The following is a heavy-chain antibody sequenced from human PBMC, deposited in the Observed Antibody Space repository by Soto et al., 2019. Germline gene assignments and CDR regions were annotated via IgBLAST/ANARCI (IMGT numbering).Heavy chain of an antibody. V-gene: IGHV3-23*01. CDR3: ARRYYYDSRGPFDS. J-gene: IGHJ4*02. CDR1: GFTFNTYA. CDR2: VSGGGAGT. Sequence: HPGGSLRLSCAASGFTFNTYAMGWVRQAPGKGLEWVSSVSGGGAGTYYADSVKGRFTISRDNSKNTLYLQMNSLRAEDTAVYYCARRYYYDSRGPFDSWGQGSLVTVSS. D-gene: IGHD3-22*01.